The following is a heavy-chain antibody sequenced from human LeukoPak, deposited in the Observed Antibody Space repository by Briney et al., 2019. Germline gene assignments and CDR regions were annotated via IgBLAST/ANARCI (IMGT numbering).Heavy chain of an antibody. V-gene: IGHV1-58*01. CDR3: AARGTYGGNSVLVY. Sequence: ASVKVSCKASGFTFTSSAVQWVRQARGQRLEWIGWIVVGCGNTNYAQKFQERVTITRDMSTSTAYMELSSLRSEDTAVYYCAARGTYGGNSVLVYWGQGTLVTVSS. CDR1: GFTFTSSA. D-gene: IGHD4-23*01. CDR2: IVVGCGNT. J-gene: IGHJ4*02.